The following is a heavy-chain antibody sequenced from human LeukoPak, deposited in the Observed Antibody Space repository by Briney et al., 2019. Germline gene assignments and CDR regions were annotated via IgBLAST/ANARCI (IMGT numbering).Heavy chain of an antibody. J-gene: IGHJ4*02. CDR2: IYINGDT. Sequence: PSETLSLTCTVSDDSISSYYWSWIRQPPGKALECIGYIYINGDTNSNPSLKSRVTMSLDTSKKQLPLQLRSVTAPDTAVYFCARTAPVFDHWGQGRLVT. V-gene: IGHV4-4*08. D-gene: IGHD2-21*02. CDR3: ARTAPVFDH. CDR1: DDSISSYY.